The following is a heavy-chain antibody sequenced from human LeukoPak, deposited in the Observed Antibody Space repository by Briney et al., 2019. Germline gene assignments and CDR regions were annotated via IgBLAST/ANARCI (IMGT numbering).Heavy chain of an antibody. CDR1: GYTFTSYG. CDR3: ARGWPRYCSSTSCSPDY. V-gene: IGHV1-18*01. J-gene: IGHJ4*02. Sequence: ASVKVSCKASGYTFTSYGISWVRQAPGQGLEWMGWISAYNGNTNYAQKLQGRVTMTTDTSTSTAYMELRSLRCDDTAVYYCARGWPRYCSSTSCSPDYWGQGTLVTVSS. D-gene: IGHD2-2*01. CDR2: ISAYNGNT.